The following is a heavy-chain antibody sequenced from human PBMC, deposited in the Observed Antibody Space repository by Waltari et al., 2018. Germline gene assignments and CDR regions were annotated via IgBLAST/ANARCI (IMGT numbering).Heavy chain of an antibody. CDR3: ARDSGNDFWSGYYGMDV. J-gene: IGHJ6*02. CDR2: SSNVNAKR. D-gene: IGHD3-3*01. Sequence: QVQLVQSGPEVKKPGASVKVSCKTLGIRLSSYGICWVRQAPGQGLEGVGWSSNVNAKRTDAQKFQDKFTMTADPSTNTAYMELKTLTSDDTAVYYCARDSGNDFWSGYYGMDVWGQGTTVTVSS. V-gene: IGHV1-18*01. CDR1: GIRLSSYG.